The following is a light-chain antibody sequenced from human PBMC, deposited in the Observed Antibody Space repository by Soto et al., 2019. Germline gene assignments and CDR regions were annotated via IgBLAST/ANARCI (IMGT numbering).Light chain of an antibody. CDR1: QIVNSNY. CDR3: QQYSKSPIT. Sequence: VLSQSPGTLSLSPGERATLSGMASQIVNSNYLAWYQHKPGQTPRFLIYGASRRATGIPDRFGGSGSGTDFTLTISRLEPEDVAIYYCQQYSKSPITFGQGTRLEIK. CDR2: GAS. J-gene: IGKJ5*01. V-gene: IGKV3-20*01.